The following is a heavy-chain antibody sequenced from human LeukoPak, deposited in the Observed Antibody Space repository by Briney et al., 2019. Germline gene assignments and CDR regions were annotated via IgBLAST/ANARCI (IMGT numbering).Heavy chain of an antibody. CDR1: GYSFTTYW. D-gene: IGHD6-13*01. Sequence: GESLKISCKNSGYSFTTYWIGWVRQMPGKGLEWMGVIYPGDSDTTYSPSFQGQVTISADKSISTAYLQWSSLKASDTAIYYCARHRRAIAASATGRFSYYYMDVWGEGTTVTISS. CDR2: IYPGDSDT. V-gene: IGHV5-51*01. J-gene: IGHJ6*03. CDR3: ARHRRAIAASATGRFSYYYMDV.